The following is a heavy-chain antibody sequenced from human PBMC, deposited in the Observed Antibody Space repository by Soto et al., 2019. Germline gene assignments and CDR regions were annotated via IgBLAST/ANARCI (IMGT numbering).Heavy chain of an antibody. D-gene: IGHD6-19*01. J-gene: IGHJ4*02. Sequence: QVQLVESGGGVVQPGRSLRLSCAASGFTFSDYVMHWVRQAPGKGLEWVAVISSDGSTKYYTDSMKVRFTISRDNSTDTLYLQMNNLRAGDTAVYYCARQNSGWSYYFAFWGQGTLVTVSA. CDR1: GFTFSDYV. V-gene: IGHV3-30-3*01. CDR3: ARQNSGWSYYFAF. CDR2: ISSDGSTK.